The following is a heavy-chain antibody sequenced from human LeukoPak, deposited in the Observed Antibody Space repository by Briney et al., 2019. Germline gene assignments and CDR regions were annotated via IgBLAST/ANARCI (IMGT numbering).Heavy chain of an antibody. V-gene: IGHV1-46*01. D-gene: IGHD2-21*02. Sequence: GASVKVSCKASGYTFTSYYMHWVRQAPGLGLEWMGIIRPITDSSTYAQKFQGRVTMTRDMSTSTFYMELSSLGSEDTAVYYCARDIPYCGGDCHDAFDIWGQGTMVTVSS. CDR2: IRPITDSS. CDR3: ARDIPYCGGDCHDAFDI. CDR1: GYTFTSYY. J-gene: IGHJ3*02.